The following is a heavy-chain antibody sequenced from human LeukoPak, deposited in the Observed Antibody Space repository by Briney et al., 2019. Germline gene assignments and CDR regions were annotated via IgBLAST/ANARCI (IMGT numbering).Heavy chain of an antibody. CDR2: ISYDGSNK. CDR3: ARDGYEGEGWGYYFDY. J-gene: IGHJ4*02. V-gene: IGHV3-30-3*01. CDR1: GFTFSSYA. Sequence: GRSLRLSCAASGFTFSSYAMHGVRQAPGKGLEWVAVISYDGSNKYYADSVEGRFTLSRDNFKNTLYLQMNSLRAEDTAVYYCARDGYEGEGWGYYFDYWGQGTLVTVSS. D-gene: IGHD5-12*01.